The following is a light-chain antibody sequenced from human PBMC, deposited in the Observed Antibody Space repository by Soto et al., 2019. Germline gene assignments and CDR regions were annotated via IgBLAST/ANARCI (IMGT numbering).Light chain of an antibody. CDR3: QKYYTNSWS. Sequence: DIVMTQSPDSLAVSLGERATINCKSSQSVLHSPNNKNYLAWYQHKPGQPPKMLIYWASSRESGVPDRFSGSGSGTDFTLTISILQSEDVAVYYCQKYYTNSWSVGQGTKGDIK. J-gene: IGKJ1*01. CDR1: QSVLHSPNNKNY. V-gene: IGKV4-1*01. CDR2: WAS.